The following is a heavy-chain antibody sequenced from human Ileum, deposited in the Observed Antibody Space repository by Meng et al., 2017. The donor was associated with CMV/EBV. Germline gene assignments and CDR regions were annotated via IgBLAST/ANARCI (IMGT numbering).Heavy chain of an antibody. CDR2: ITIYNGNT. CDR1: GYTFTYPY. V-gene: IGHV1-45*02. D-gene: IGHD2-21*01. CDR3: VRSSLYGDPYFFDS. J-gene: IGHJ5*01. Sequence: QMQMVQSGVEGRATGSSVKIFCKASGYTFTYPYLHWVRQAPGQALEWMGWITIYNGNTHYAQRFQDRLTITRHNSLHTAYMELNSLTSRDTGVYFCVRSSLYGDPYFFDSWDQGTLVTVS.